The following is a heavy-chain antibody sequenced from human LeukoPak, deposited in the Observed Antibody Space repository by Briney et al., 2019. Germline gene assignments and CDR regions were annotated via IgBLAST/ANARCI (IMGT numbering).Heavy chain of an antibody. V-gene: IGHV3-23*01. CDR2: ITGSGGST. Sequence: PGGSLRLSCAASGFTFSSYAMSWVRQAPGKGLEWVSAITGSGGSTYYADSVKGRFTISRDNSKNTLYLQMNSLRAEDTAVYYCAKGGDSSGYYSYCYWGQGTLLTVSS. D-gene: IGHD3-22*01. CDR3: AKGGDSSGYYSYCY. J-gene: IGHJ4*02. CDR1: GFTFSSYA.